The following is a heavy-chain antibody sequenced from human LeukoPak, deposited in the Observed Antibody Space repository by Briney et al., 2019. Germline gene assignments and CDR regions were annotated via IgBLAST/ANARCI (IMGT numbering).Heavy chain of an antibody. J-gene: IGHJ4*02. Sequence: ASVKVSCKVSGYNLTELSMHWVRQAPGKGLEWMGGFDPEHGETIYAQKFQGRIIITEETSTDTAYMELNSLRSDDTAVYYCATDMVGYCGSGDCYSETYWGQGTLVTVSS. D-gene: IGHD2-15*01. CDR2: FDPEHGET. V-gene: IGHV1-24*01. CDR3: ATDMVGYCGSGDCYSETY. CDR1: GYNLTELS.